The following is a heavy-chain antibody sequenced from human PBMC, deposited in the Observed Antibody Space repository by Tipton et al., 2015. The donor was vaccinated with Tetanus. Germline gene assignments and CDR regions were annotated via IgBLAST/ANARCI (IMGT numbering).Heavy chain of an antibody. CDR1: GFTFSTYW. Sequence: SLRLSCEASGFTFSTYWMHWVRQAPGKGLVWVSRIDSDGSGTTYADSVKGRFTISRDNAKNTLYLQMNSLRAEDTAVYYCVRVLKGAKCSRSSCYGYGMDVWSQGTTVTVSS. V-gene: IGHV3-74*01. CDR3: VRVLKGAKCSRSSCYGYGMDV. J-gene: IGHJ6*02. D-gene: IGHD2-2*01. CDR2: IDSDGSGT.